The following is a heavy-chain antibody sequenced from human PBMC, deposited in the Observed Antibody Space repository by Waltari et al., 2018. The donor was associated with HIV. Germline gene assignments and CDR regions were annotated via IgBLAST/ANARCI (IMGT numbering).Heavy chain of an antibody. CDR1: GDSVSSDTAA. CDR2: TYLRSKWHE. V-gene: IGHV6-1*01. J-gene: IGHJ4*02. CDR3: VRDGFGLDY. D-gene: IGHD3-16*01. Sequence: QVYLQQSGPGVVKPSETLSLDCVISGDSVSSDTAAWNWVRQSPSRGLESLGRTYLRSKWHEDYATSVKGRIVIDTDRAENRVTLHLNHMTSEDTAVYFCVRDGFGLDYWGQGILVTVSS.